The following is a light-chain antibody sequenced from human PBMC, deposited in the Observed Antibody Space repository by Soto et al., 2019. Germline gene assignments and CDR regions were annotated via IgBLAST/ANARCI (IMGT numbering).Light chain of an antibody. CDR1: QDVDNNF. V-gene: IGKV3-20*01. CDR2: ASS. CDR3: HQYYSSIT. Sequence: EIVLTQSPGTLSLSPGEGATLSCRASQDVDNNFLAWYQQRPGQAPRLLIYASSRRATGIPDRFSGSGSGTDFTLTISRVGPEDIAVYFCHQYYSSITFDGGTKVEVK. J-gene: IGKJ4*01.